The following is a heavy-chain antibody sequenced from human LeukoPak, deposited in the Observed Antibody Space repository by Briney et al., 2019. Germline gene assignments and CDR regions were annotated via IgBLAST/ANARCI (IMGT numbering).Heavy chain of an antibody. CDR3: AKGSGYSAYDHVDY. J-gene: IGHJ4*02. V-gene: IGHV3-23*01. D-gene: IGHD5-12*01. CDR2: IGGGGGST. Sequence: GGSLRLSCAASGFTFNIYGMTWVRQSPGKGLEGVSGIGGGGGSTYYADSVKGRFIISRDNSKNTLYLQMNSLRVEDTAVYYCAKGSGYSAYDHVDYWGQGTLVTVSS. CDR1: GFTFNIYG.